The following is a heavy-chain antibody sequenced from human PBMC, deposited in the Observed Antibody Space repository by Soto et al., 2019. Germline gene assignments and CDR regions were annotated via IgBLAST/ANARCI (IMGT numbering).Heavy chain of an antibody. J-gene: IGHJ4*02. D-gene: IGHD3-22*01. CDR1: GGTGINNY. Sequence: GGSLRLSCAASGGTGINNYMSWVRQAPGKGLEWVSVIYSGGSTYYADSVNGRFTISRDNSKNTVHLQMNSLRAEDTAVYYCARASYYYDSSGYYYRYYFDYWGQGTLVTVSS. CDR2: IYSGGST. V-gene: IGHV3-66*01. CDR3: ARASYYYDSSGYYYRYYFDY.